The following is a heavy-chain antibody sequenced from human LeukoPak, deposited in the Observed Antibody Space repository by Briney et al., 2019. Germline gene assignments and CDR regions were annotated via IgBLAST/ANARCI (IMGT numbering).Heavy chain of an antibody. CDR2: IIPIFGTA. CDR3: ARGFGVVTPDRLYYFDY. D-gene: IGHD3-3*01. Sequence: ASVKVSCKASGGTFSIYAISWVRQAPGQGLEWMGGIIPIFGTANYAQKFQGRVTITADESTSTAYMELSSLRSEDTAVYYCARGFGVVTPDRLYYFDYWGQGTLVTVSS. J-gene: IGHJ4*02. CDR1: GGTFSIYA. V-gene: IGHV1-69*13.